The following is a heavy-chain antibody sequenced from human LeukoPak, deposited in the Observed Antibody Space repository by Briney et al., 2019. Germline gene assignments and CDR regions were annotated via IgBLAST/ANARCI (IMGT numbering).Heavy chain of an antibody. J-gene: IGHJ4*02. D-gene: IGHD3-22*01. CDR2: IYHSGST. CDR3: ARDAPPEYYYDSSGYYPGAD. CDR1: GGSISSSNW. Sequence: SGTLSLTCAVSGGSISSSNWWSWVRQPPGKGLEWIGEIYHSGSTNYNPSLKSRVTISVDKSKNQFSLKLSSVTAADTAVYYCARDAPPEYYYDSSGYYPGADWGQGTLVTVSS. V-gene: IGHV4-4*02.